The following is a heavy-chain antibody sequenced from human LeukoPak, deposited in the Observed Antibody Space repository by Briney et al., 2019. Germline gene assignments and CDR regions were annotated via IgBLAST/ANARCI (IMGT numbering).Heavy chain of an antibody. J-gene: IGHJ3*02. CDR2: IYYSGST. CDR1: GGSISSYY. D-gene: IGHD6-19*01. CDR3: ARGEAVAGTSAFDI. V-gene: IGHV4-59*01. Sequence: PSETLSLTCTVSGGSISSYYWSWIRQPPGKGLEWMGYIYYSGSTNYNSSLKSRVTISVDTSKNQFSLKLSSVTAADTAVYYCARGEAVAGTSAFDIWGQGTMVTVSS.